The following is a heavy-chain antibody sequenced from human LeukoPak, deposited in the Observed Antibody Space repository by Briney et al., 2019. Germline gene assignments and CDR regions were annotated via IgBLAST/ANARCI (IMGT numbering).Heavy chain of an antibody. J-gene: IGHJ4*02. CDR2: INPNSGGT. D-gene: IGHD6-13*01. CDR3: ARAKGVVAAAGTTYNY. Sequence: ASVKVSCKASGYTFTGYYMHWVRQAPGQGLEWMGRINPNSGGTNYAQKFQGRVIMTRDTSISTAYTELSRLRSDDTAVYYCARAKGVVAAAGTTYNYWGQGTLVTVSS. CDR1: GYTFTGYY. V-gene: IGHV1-2*06.